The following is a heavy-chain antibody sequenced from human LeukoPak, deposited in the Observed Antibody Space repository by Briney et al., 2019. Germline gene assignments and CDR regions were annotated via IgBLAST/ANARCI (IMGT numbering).Heavy chain of an antibody. CDR2: ISYDGSNK. CDR1: GFTFSSYG. J-gene: IGHJ4*02. CDR3: AKRAFSSGWYRYFDY. Sequence: PGGSLRLSCAASGFTFSSYGMHWVRQAPGKGLEWVAVISYDGSNKYYADSVKGRFTISRDNSKNTLYLQMNSLRAEDTAVYYCAKRAFSSGWYRYFDYWGQGTLVTVSS. D-gene: IGHD6-19*01. V-gene: IGHV3-30*18.